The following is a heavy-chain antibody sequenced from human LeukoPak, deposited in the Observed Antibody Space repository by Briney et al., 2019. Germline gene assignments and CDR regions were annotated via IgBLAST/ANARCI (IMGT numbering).Heavy chain of an antibody. D-gene: IGHD3-22*01. J-gene: IGHJ3*02. CDR3: AIRGFPYYDSSGYYWDAFDI. Sequence: ASVKVSCKASGYTFTSYDINWVRQATGQGLEWMGWMNPNSGNTGYAQKFQGRVTMTRNTSISTAYMELSSQRSEDTAVYYCAIRGFPYYDSSGYYWDAFDIWGQGTMVTVSS. V-gene: IGHV1-8*01. CDR1: GYTFTSYD. CDR2: MNPNSGNT.